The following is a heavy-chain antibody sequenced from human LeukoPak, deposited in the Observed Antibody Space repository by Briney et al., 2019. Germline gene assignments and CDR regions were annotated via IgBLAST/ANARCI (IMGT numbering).Heavy chain of an antibody. Sequence: SETLSLTCAVYGGSFSGYYWSWIRQPPGKGLEWIGEINHSGSTNYNASLKSRVTISVDTSKNQFSLKLSSVTAADTAVYFCARGRWLPNAFDIWGQGTMVTVSS. D-gene: IGHD5-24*01. CDR3: ARGRWLPNAFDI. CDR2: INHSGST. CDR1: GGSFSGYY. J-gene: IGHJ3*02. V-gene: IGHV4-34*01.